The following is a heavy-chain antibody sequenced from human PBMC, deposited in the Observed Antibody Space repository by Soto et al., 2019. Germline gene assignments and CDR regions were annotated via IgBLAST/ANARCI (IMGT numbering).Heavy chain of an antibody. Sequence: QVQLVQSGAEVKKPGSSVKVSCKASGGTFSSYAISWVRQAPGQGLEWMGGIIPIFGTANYAQKFQGRVTMTADESTSTAYMELSSLRSEDTAVYYCARDAFSEEQWLSPKSYYGMDVWGQGTTVTVSS. CDR1: GGTFSSYA. CDR2: IIPIFGTA. J-gene: IGHJ6*02. D-gene: IGHD6-19*01. CDR3: ARDAFSEEQWLSPKSYYGMDV. V-gene: IGHV1-69*01.